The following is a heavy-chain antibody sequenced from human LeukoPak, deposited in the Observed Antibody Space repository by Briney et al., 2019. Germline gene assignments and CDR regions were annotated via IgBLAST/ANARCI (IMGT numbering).Heavy chain of an antibody. J-gene: IGHJ4*02. V-gene: IGHV3-23*01. Sequence: GGSLRLSCAASGFTFSSYAMSWVRQAPGKGLEWVSAISGSGGSTYYADSVKGRFTISRDNSKNTLYLQMNSLRAEDTAVYYCAKDLRIAVAGTVHFDYWGQGTLVTVSS. D-gene: IGHD6-19*01. CDR2: ISGSGGST. CDR1: GFTFSSYA. CDR3: AKDLRIAVAGTVHFDY.